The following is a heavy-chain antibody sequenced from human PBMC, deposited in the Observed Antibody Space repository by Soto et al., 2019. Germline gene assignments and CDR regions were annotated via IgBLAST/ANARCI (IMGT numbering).Heavy chain of an antibody. J-gene: IGHJ3*02. CDR1: GYSFTTYW. Sequence: GESLKISCQGSGYSFTTYWLAWVRQMPGKGLEYMGIIYPGDSDSRYGPAFQGQVTISADKSINTAYLQWTSLKASDTAIYYCARSRVSTPRLEDPFDIWGQGTRVTVSS. V-gene: IGHV5-51*01. D-gene: IGHD5-12*01. CDR3: ARSRVSTPRLEDPFDI. CDR2: IYPGDSDS.